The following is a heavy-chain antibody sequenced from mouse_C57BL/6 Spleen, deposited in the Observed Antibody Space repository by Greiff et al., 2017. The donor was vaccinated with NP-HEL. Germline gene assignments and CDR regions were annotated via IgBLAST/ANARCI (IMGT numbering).Heavy chain of an antibody. CDR3: AREGASITTVVATDWYFDV. V-gene: IGHV1-18*01. CDR1: GYTFTDYN. Sequence: EVQLQQSGPELVKPGASVKIPCKASGYTFTDYNMDWVKQSHGKSLEWIGDINPNNGGTIYNQKFKGKATLTVDKSSSTAYMELRSLTSEDTAVYYCAREGASITTVVATDWYFDVWGTGTTVTVSS. CDR2: INPNNGGT. J-gene: IGHJ1*03. D-gene: IGHD1-1*01.